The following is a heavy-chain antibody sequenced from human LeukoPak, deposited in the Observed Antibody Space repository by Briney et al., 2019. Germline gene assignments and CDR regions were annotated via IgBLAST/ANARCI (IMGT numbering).Heavy chain of an antibody. J-gene: IGHJ4*02. V-gene: IGHV1-8*01. CDR1: GYTFTGYD. CDR3: TRGSLSGSSRDY. D-gene: IGHD1-26*01. Sequence: ASVKVSCKASGYTFTGYDINWVRQATGQGLEWMGWMNPDTGDTGYAQKFQGRVTMTRNTSIDTAYMELSGLRSEDSAVYYCTRGSLSGSSRDYWGQGNLVTVSS. CDR2: MNPDTGDT.